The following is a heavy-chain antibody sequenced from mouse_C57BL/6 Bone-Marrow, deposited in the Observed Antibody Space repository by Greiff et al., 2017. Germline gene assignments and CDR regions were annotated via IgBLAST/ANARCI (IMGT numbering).Heavy chain of an antibody. CDR1: GYTFTSYW. Sequence: QVQLQQPGAELVMPGASVKLSCKASGYTFTSYWMHWVKQRPGQGLEWIGEIDPSDSYTNYNQKFKGKSTLTVDKSSSTAYMQISSLTSEDSAVYYCANLLAYWGQGTRVTVSA. V-gene: IGHV1-69*01. J-gene: IGHJ3*01. CDR2: IDPSDSYT. CDR3: ANLLAY.